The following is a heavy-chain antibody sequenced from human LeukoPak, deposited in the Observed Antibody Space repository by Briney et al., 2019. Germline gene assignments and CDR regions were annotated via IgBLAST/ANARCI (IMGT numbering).Heavy chain of an antibody. CDR1: GFTFSSYS. J-gene: IGHJ6*01. D-gene: IGHD2-15*01. CDR3: ARGSEGYCSGGGCYYGMDV. V-gene: IGHV3-21*01. CDR2: ISSSSSYI. Sequence: GGSLRLSCAASGFTFSSYSMSWVRQAPGKGLEWVSSISSSSSYIYYADSVKGRFTISRDNPKNSLYLQMNSLRAEDTAVYYCARGSEGYCSGGGCYYGMDVWGQGTTVTVSS.